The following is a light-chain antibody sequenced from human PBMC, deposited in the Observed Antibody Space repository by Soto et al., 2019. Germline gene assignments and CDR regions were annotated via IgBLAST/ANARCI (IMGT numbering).Light chain of an antibody. CDR3: QQQNSYRIT. J-gene: IGKJ5*01. Sequence: DIQLTQSPSFLSASVGDRVTITCRASQSISSYLAWYQQKPGKAPKLLIYAASTLQSGVPSRFSGSGSGTKVTLTISSVQPEDFATYYCQQQNSYRITFGQGTRLEIK. CDR2: AAS. CDR1: QSISSY. V-gene: IGKV1-9*01.